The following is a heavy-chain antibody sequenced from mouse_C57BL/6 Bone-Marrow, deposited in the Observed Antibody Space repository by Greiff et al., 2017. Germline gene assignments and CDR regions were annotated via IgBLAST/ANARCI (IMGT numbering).Heavy chain of an antibody. V-gene: IGHV5-9*01. CDR2: ISGGGGNT. Sequence: EVTLVASGGGLVKPGGSLKLSCAASGFTFSSYTMSWVRQTPETRLQWVAAISGGGGNTYYPDSVKGRFTISRDNDKNILYLQMSSLRSEDTALYYCSRQVTTVLATKYFDVWGTGTTVTVAS. D-gene: IGHD1-1*01. CDR3: SRQVTTVLATKYFDV. CDR1: GFTFSSYT. J-gene: IGHJ1*03.